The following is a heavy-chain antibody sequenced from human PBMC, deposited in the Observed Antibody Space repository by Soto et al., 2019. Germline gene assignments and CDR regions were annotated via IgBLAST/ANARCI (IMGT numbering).Heavy chain of an antibody. CDR2: IYPGDSET. V-gene: IGHV5-51*01. D-gene: IGHD3-16*01. J-gene: IGHJ4*02. CDR3: ARTFGGHLYSIDF. Sequence: GESLKISCKGSGYTFTSNWIGWVRQMPGKGLEWMGIIYPGDSETRYSPSFQGQVTISADKSINTAYLQWSSLKASDTAIYYFARTFGGHLYSIDFWGQGTLVTVSS. CDR1: GYTFTSNW.